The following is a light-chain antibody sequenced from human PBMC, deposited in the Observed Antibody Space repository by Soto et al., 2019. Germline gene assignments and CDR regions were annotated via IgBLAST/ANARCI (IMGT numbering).Light chain of an antibody. Sequence: EIVLTQSPGTLSLSPGERATLSGRASHSVSSSYLAWYQQKPGQAPRRLIYCASSRATGIPDRFSASGSGTYLTLTISRLAPEDFAVYDCQQYGNSPGTFGQGTKVESK. CDR2: CAS. CDR3: QQYGNSPGT. J-gene: IGKJ1*01. CDR1: HSVSSSY. V-gene: IGKV3-20*01.